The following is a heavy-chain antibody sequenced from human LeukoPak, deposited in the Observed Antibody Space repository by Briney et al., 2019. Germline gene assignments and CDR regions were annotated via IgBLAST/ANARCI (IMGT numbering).Heavy chain of an antibody. J-gene: IGHJ5*01. D-gene: IGHD2-2*01. CDR3: VRAQGTRRWSDWFDS. CDR1: GFTFSSCT. V-gene: IGHV3-30*04. Sequence: QAGGSLRLSCAASGFTFSSCTMHWVRQASGRGPEWVGLIFYDGSTTKFADSVKGRFTISRDNSKSTLFLRMNSLRPDDTAMYYCVRAQGTRRWSDWFDSWGQGTLVTVSS. CDR2: IFYDGSTT.